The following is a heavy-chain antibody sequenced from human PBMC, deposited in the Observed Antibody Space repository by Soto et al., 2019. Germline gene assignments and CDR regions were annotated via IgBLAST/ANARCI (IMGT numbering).Heavy chain of an antibody. CDR3: ARGPYITIFGVVIPGGFDY. CDR1: GGTFSSYA. V-gene: IGHV1-69*01. J-gene: IGHJ4*02. Sequence: QVQLVQSGAEVKKPGSSVKVSCKASGGTFSSYAISWVRQAPGQGLEWMGGIIPIFGTANYAQKFQGGVTITADESTSTAYMELSSLRSEDTAVYYCARGPYITIFGVVIPGGFDYWGQGTLVTVSS. CDR2: IIPIFGTA. D-gene: IGHD3-3*01.